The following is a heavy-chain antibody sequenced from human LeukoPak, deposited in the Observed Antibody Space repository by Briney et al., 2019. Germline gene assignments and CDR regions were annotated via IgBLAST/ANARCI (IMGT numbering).Heavy chain of an antibody. J-gene: IGHJ4*02. V-gene: IGHV3-53*01. CDR3: AINFWSAYYFFDF. D-gene: IGHD3-3*01. CDR2: IYSGGRT. CDR1: GFTVSSNY. Sequence: GGSLRLSCAASGFTVSSNYMSWVRQAPGKGLEWVSVIYSGGRTYYTDSVKGRFTISRDNSKNALYLQMNSLRAEDTAVYYCAINFWSAYYFFDFWGQGILVTVSS.